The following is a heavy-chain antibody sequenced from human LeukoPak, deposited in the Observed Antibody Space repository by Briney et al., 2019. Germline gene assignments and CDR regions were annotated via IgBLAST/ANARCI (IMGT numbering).Heavy chain of an antibody. CDR2: IYYSGST. J-gene: IGHJ3*02. Sequence: SETLALTCTVSGGSISSGGYYWSWIRQHPGKGLEWIGYIYYSGSTYYNPSLKSRVTISVDTSKNQFSLKRSSVTAADTAVYYCARTLLGDGAFDIWGQGTMVTVSS. CDR1: GGSISSGGYY. D-gene: IGHD3-10*01. V-gene: IGHV4-31*03. CDR3: ARTLLGDGAFDI.